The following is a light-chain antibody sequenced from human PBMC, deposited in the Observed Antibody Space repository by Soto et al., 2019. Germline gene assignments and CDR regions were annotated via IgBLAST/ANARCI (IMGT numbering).Light chain of an antibody. J-gene: IGKJ1*01. CDR1: QTISSW. V-gene: IGKV1-5*03. Sequence: DIQMTQSPSTLSGSVGDRFTMTCRASQTISSWLAWYQQKPGKAPKLLIYKAPTLKSGVPSRFSGSGSGTEFTLTISSLQPDDFATYYCQHYNSYSEAFGQGTKVDI. CDR3: QHYNSYSEA. CDR2: KAP.